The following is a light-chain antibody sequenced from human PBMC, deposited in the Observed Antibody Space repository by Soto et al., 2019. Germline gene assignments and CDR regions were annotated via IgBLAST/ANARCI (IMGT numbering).Light chain of an antibody. CDR2: EVS. Sequence: QSVLTQPASVSGSPGQSITISCTGTSSDVGGYNSVSWYQQYPGEAPKLMIFEVSNRPSGVSNRFSGSKSGNTASLTISGLQAEDEADYYCNSYTSSRILVFGGGTKVTVL. CDR1: SSDVGGYNS. J-gene: IGLJ3*02. CDR3: NSYTSSRILV. V-gene: IGLV2-14*01.